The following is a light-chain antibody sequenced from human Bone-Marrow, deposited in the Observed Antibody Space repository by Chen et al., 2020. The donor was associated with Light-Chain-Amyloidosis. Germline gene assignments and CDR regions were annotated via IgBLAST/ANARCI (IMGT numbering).Light chain of an antibody. Sequence: ALTPPASVSGYPGQSIIISCTGTRSDVGGYNFVSWYQQHPGKAPKLMIFDVNNRPSGVSNRFSGSKSDNTASLTISGLQPEDEADYYCTSYTSSHTYVFGTGTEVTVL. CDR1: RSDVGGYNF. CDR2: DVN. V-gene: IGLV2-14*03. J-gene: IGLJ1*01. CDR3: TSYTSSHTYV.